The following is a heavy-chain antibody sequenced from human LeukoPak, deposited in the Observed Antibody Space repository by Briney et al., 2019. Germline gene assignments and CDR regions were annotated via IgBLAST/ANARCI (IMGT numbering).Heavy chain of an antibody. CDR2: ISWNSGSI. Sequence: GRSLRLSCAASGFTFDDYAMHWVRQAPGKGLEWVSGISWNSGSIGYAVSVKGRFTISRDNAKNSLYLQMNSLRAEDTALYYCAKDKWADTYYFDYWGQGTLVTVSS. V-gene: IGHV3-9*01. CDR1: GFTFDDYA. J-gene: IGHJ4*02. D-gene: IGHD2-8*01. CDR3: AKDKWADTYYFDY.